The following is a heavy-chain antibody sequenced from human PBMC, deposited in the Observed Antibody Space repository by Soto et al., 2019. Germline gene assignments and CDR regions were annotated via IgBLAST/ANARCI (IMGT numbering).Heavy chain of an antibody. D-gene: IGHD3-10*01. CDR1: GGTFSPYT. J-gene: IGHJ4*02. V-gene: IGHV1-69*08. Sequence: QVQLVQSGAEVKKPGSSVKVSCKASGGTFSPYTINWVRQAPGQGLEWMGRIIPFHGVTNYVQKFQARVTITADKSTSTAYMELSGLRFEDTAMYYCTRDWEITVSTWSFGGFWGRGTLVTVSS. CDR2: IIPFHGVT. CDR3: TRDWEITVSTWSFGGF.